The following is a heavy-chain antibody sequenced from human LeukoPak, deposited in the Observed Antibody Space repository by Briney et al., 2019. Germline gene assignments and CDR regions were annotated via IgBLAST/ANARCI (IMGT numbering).Heavy chain of an antibody. D-gene: IGHD5-18*01. Sequence: PSETLSLTCTVSGGSISSGSYYWSWIRQPPGKGLEWIGYIYYSGSTNYNPSLKSRVTISVDTSKNQFSLKLSSVTAADTAVYYCARGSYGKAKFDYWGQGTLVTVSS. V-gene: IGHV4-61*01. CDR2: IYYSGST. J-gene: IGHJ4*02. CDR1: GGSISSGSYY. CDR3: ARGSYGKAKFDY.